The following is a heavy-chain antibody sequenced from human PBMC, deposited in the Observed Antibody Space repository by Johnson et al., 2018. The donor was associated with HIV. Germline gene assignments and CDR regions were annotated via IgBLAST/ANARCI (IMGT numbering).Heavy chain of an antibody. V-gene: IGHV3-30-3*01. CDR1: RFTFSFYA. CDR3: ARGYYYDSSGSDDAFDI. CDR2: ILYDGSNK. Sequence: QVQVVESGGGVAQPGRSLRLSCAASRFTFSFYAMHWVRQAPGKGLEWVALILYDGSNKYYADSVKGRFTISIDNSKNTLSLQMNSLRAEDTAVYYCARGYYYDSSGSDDAFDIWGQGTMVTVSS. D-gene: IGHD3-22*01. J-gene: IGHJ3*02.